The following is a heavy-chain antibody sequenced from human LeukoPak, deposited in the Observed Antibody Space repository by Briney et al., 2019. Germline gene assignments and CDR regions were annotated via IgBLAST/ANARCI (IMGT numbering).Heavy chain of an antibody. CDR1: GFIFSSFW. CDR2: IKPDGSLQ. D-gene: IGHD3-22*01. J-gene: IGHJ4*02. CDR3: ATSYDSSGCD. Sequence: AGGSLRLSCTASGFIFSSFWMAWVRQAPGKGLEWVDNIKPDGSLQFYGDSVKGRFTISRDNAKNSLYLQMNNLRAEDTALYYCATSYDSSGCDWGQGTLVTVSS. V-gene: IGHV3-7*01.